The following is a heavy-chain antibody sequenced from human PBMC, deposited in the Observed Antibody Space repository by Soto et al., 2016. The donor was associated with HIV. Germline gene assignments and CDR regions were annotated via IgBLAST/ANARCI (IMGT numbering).Heavy chain of an antibody. CDR3: ARRGIAHTFDY. CDR2: IYYSGST. CDR1: GGSISSSSYY. J-gene: IGHJ4*02. D-gene: IGHD6-13*01. Sequence: QLQLQESGPGLVKPSETLSLTCTVSGGSISSSSYYWGWIRQPPGKGLEWIGSIYYSGSTYYNPSLKSRVTISVDTSKNQFSLKLSSVTAADTAVYYCARRGIAHTFDYWGQGTLVHRLL. V-gene: IGHV4-39*01.